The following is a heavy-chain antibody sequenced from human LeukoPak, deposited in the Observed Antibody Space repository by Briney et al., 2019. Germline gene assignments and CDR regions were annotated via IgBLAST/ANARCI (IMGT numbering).Heavy chain of an antibody. CDR3: ARYCSSTSCYGYFGY. CDR2: IYHSGST. Sequence: SETLSLTCAVSGGSISSGGYSWSWIRQPPGKGLEWIGYIYHSGSTYYNPSLKSRVTISVDRSKNQFSLKLSSVTAADTAVYYCARYCSSTSCYGYFGYWGQGTLVTVSS. J-gene: IGHJ4*02. D-gene: IGHD2-2*01. CDR1: GGSISSGGYS. V-gene: IGHV4-30-2*01.